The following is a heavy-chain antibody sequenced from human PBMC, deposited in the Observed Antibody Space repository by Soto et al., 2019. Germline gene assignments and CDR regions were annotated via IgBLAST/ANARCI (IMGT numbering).Heavy chain of an antibody. CDR3: AREMSNVWLGATFYYYGMDV. CDR1: GFTFSSYA. CDR2: ISYDGSNK. D-gene: IGHD1-26*01. Sequence: QVQLVESGGGVVQPGRSLRLSCAASGFTFSSYAMQWVRQAPGKGLEWVAVISYDGSNKYYADSVKGRFTISRDNSKNTLYLQMNSLRAEDTAVYYCAREMSNVWLGATFYYYGMDVWCQGTTVTVSS. J-gene: IGHJ6*02. V-gene: IGHV3-30-3*01.